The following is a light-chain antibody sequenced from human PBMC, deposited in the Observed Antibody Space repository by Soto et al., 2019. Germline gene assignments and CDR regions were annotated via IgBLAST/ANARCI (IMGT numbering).Light chain of an antibody. Sequence: DIQMTQAPSTLSGSVGDRVTIDCRASQTISSWFACYQQKPGKAPKLLIYKASSLESGVPSRFSGSGSGTEFTLTISSPQPDDFATYYCQQYHNSFGQGTKVDIK. CDR3: QQYHNS. J-gene: IGKJ1*01. CDR2: KAS. CDR1: QTISSW. V-gene: IGKV1-5*03.